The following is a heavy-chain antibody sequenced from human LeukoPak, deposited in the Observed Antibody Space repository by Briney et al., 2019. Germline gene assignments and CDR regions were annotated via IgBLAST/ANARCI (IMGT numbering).Heavy chain of an antibody. D-gene: IGHD6-19*01. CDR1: GFTFNNYA. CDR3: ASSSGWIIDY. J-gene: IGHJ4*02. Sequence: GGSLRLSCAASGFTFNNYAMNWVRQAPGKGLEWVANIKQDGSEKYYVDSVKGRFTISRDNAKNSLFLQMNSLRAEDTAVYYCASSSGWIIDYWGQGTLVTVSS. V-gene: IGHV3-7*01. CDR2: IKQDGSEK.